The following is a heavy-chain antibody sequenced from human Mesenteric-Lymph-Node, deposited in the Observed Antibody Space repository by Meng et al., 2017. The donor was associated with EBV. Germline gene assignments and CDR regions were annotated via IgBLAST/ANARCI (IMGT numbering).Heavy chain of an antibody. Sequence: QVQLHPWGAGLLNPSVTLSLTGAVYGWSFSDYYWSWIRQPPGKGLEWIGEINHSGNTHNNPSLKSRVSMSVDTSKNQFSLKLDSVTAADTAMYYCAGHVGRGGDYWDQGALVTVSS. CDR1: GWSFSDYY. CDR2: INHSGNT. J-gene: IGHJ4*02. CDR3: AGHVGRGGDY. D-gene: IGHD3-10*01. V-gene: IGHV4-34*01.